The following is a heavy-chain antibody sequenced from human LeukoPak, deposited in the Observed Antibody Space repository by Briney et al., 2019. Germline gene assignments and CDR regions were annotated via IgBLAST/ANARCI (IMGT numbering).Heavy chain of an antibody. CDR2: IKQDGSEK. J-gene: IGHJ4*02. Sequence: GGSLRLSCAASGFTFSSYWMSWVSQAPGKGLEWVANIKQDGSEKYYVDSVKGRFTISRDNAKNSLYLQMNSLRAEDTAVYYCARKAGYDSSGYNFDYWGQGTLVTVSS. D-gene: IGHD3-22*01. CDR3: ARKAGYDSSGYNFDY. CDR1: GFTFSSYW. V-gene: IGHV3-7*01.